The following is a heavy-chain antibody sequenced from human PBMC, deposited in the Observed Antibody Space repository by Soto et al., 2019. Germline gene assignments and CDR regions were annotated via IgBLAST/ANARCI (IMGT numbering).Heavy chain of an antibody. V-gene: IGHV3-74*01. J-gene: IGHJ4*02. CDR3: ARGGPYNYDQQGSRVADF. CDR2: INTDGSST. CDR1: GFTFNDYW. Sequence: EVQLVESGGGLVQPGESLRLSCAASGFTFNDYWMHWVRQVPGKGLVWVSRINTDGSSTSYADSVKGRFTISRDNAKNKLSLQMSSLRVADTAMYYCARGGPYNYDQQGSRVADFLDQGTLVTVSS. D-gene: IGHD5-18*01.